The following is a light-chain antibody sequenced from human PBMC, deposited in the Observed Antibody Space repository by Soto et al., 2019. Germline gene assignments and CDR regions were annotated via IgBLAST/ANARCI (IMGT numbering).Light chain of an antibody. CDR2: GAS. V-gene: IGKV3-15*01. Sequence: IVMTQSPDTLSVSPGDGATLTCMASESVRNNLAWYQRRPGQAPRLLIYGASTRATGIPARFSGSGSGTEFTLTISSLQSEDFAVYYCQQYVNWPPWTFGQGTKVDIK. CDR1: ESVRNN. J-gene: IGKJ1*01. CDR3: QQYVNWPPWT.